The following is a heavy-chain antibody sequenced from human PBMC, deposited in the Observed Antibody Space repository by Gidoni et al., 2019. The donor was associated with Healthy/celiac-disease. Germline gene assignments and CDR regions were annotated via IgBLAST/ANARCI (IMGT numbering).Heavy chain of an antibody. CDR2: IHTSGST. CDR1: GGSISSGIYY. J-gene: IGHJ2*01. CDR3: ARDVGGNSPWYFDL. V-gene: IGHV4-61*02. Sequence: QVQLQESGQGLVKPSQTLSLTCTVAGGSISSGIYYWSWIRQPAGKGLEWIGRIHTSGSTNYNPSLKSRVTMSVDTSKNQFSLKLSSVTAADTAVYYCARDVGGNSPWYFDLWGRGTLVPVSS. D-gene: IGHD2-21*02.